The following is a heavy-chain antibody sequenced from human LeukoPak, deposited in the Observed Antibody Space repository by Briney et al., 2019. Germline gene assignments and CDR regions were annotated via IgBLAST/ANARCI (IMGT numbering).Heavy chain of an antibody. V-gene: IGHV3-30*18. Sequence: GRSLRLSCAASGFTFSSYGMQWVSQAPGEGLEWVAVISYDGSTKYYGDTVKGRFTISRNNSENTLYLQMDSLRTEDTAVYYCAKEADSSGYGANFDYWGQGTLVTVSS. CDR1: GFTFSSYG. CDR3: AKEADSSGYGANFDY. D-gene: IGHD5-12*01. CDR2: ISYDGSTK. J-gene: IGHJ4*02.